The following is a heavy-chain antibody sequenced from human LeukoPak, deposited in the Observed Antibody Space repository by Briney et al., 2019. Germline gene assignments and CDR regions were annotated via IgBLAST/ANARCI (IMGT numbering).Heavy chain of an antibody. CDR2: INPKSGGT. Sequence: GASVKVSCMASGYTFTGYYMHWVRQAPGQGLWWVGWINPKSGGTNYAKKLQGRVTMTRDTSISTAYMELSRLRSDDTAVYYCARLGTYYYGSGSSTWFDPWGQGTLVTVSS. J-gene: IGHJ5*02. V-gene: IGHV1-2*02. CDR1: GYTFTGYY. CDR3: ARLGTYYYGSGSSTWFDP. D-gene: IGHD3-10*01.